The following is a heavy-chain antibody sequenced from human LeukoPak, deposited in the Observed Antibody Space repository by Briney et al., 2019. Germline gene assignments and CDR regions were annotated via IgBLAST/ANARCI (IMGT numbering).Heavy chain of an antibody. CDR2: INPNSGGT. CDR3: ARVVGGHQLLIYAFDI. V-gene: IGHV1-2*02. CDR1: GYTFTGYY. Sequence: ASVKVSCKASGYTFTGYYMHWVRQAPGQGLEWMGWINPNSGGTNYAQKFQGRVTMTRDTSISTAYMELSRLRSDDTAVYYCARVVGGHQLLIYAFDIWGQGTMVTVSS. J-gene: IGHJ3*02. D-gene: IGHD2-2*01.